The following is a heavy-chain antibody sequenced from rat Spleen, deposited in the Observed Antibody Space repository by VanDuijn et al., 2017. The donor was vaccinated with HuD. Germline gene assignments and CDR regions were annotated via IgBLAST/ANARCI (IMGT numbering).Heavy chain of an antibody. Sequence: EVQLVESGGALVQPGRSMKLSCAASGFTFSSYYMAWVRQAPTKGLEWVASISTGGGSTYYRDSVKGRFTISRDNAKSTLYLQMDSLRSEDTATYYCTTVTITDWGQGVMVTVSS. CDR3: TTVTITD. J-gene: IGHJ2*01. V-gene: IGHV5-27*01. D-gene: IGHD1-10*01. CDR2: ISTGGGST. CDR1: GFTFSSYY.